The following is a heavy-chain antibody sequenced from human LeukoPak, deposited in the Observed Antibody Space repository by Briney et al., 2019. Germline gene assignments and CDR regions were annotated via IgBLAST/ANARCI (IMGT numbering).Heavy chain of an antibody. CDR2: IDGDDDK. J-gene: IGHJ3*02. CDR3: ARTSYYDFWSGYYTGALYAFDI. CDR1: GSSLSTRGLC. V-gene: IGHV2-70*11. D-gene: IGHD3-3*01. Sequence: SGPALVKPTQTHTLTCTFSGSSLSTRGLCVSWIRQPPGKALEWLARIDGDDDKYYSTSLKTRLTISKDTSKNQVVLTMTNMDPVDTATYYCARTSYYDFWSGYYTGALYAFDIWGQGTMVTVSS.